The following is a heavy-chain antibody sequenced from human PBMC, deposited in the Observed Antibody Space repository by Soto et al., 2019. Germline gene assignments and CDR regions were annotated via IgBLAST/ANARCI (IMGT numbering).Heavy chain of an antibody. D-gene: IGHD6-13*01. J-gene: IGHJ6*02. V-gene: IGHV2-70*01. CDR1: GFSLSTSGMC. CDR3: ARIHIAAAGTPYYYYGMDV. Sequence: SGPTLVNPTQTLTLTCTFSGFSLSTSGMCVSWIRQPPGKALEWLALIDWDDDKYYSTSLKTRLTISKDTSKNQVVLTMTNMDPVDTATYYCARIHIAAAGTPYYYYGMDVWGQGTTVTVSS. CDR2: IDWDDDK.